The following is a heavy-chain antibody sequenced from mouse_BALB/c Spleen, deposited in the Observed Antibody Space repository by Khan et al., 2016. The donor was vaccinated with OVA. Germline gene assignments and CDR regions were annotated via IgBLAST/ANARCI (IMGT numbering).Heavy chain of an antibody. CDR2: ISYSGST. D-gene: IGHD1-1*01. CDR3: ARGNYYGYAMDY. J-gene: IGHJ4*01. Sequence: EVQLQESGPGLVKPSQSLSLTCTVTGYSITNNYAWNWIRQFPGNKLEWMGYISYSGSTNYNPSIKSRISITRDTSKNQFFLQLNSVTTEDTATYYCARGNYYGYAMDYWGQGTSITGSS. CDR1: GYSITNNYA. V-gene: IGHV3-2*02.